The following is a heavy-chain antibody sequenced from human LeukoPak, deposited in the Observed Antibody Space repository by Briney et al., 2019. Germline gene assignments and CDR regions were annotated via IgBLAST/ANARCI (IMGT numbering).Heavy chain of an antibody. V-gene: IGHV4-39*07. J-gene: IGHJ3*02. CDR1: GGSIRSSYYY. CDR2: INHSGST. Sequence: PSETLSLTCTVSGGSIRSSYYYWGWIRQPPGKGLEWIGEINHSGSTNYNPSLKSRVTVSVDTSKNQFSLKLSSVTAADTAVYYCASLLDYYDSSGSTVDIWGQGTMVTVSS. CDR3: ASLLDYYDSSGSTVDI. D-gene: IGHD3-22*01.